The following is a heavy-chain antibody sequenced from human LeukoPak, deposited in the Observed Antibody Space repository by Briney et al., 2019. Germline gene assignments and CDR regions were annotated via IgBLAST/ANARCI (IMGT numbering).Heavy chain of an antibody. V-gene: IGHV3-74*01. CDR3: ARAVTTLIAAAATFDY. D-gene: IGHD6-13*01. CDR2: INSDGSST. CDR1: GFTFSSYW. J-gene: IGHJ4*02. Sequence: GGSLRLSCAASGFTFSSYWMHWVRQAPGKGLVWVSRINSDGSSTSYADSVKGRFTISRDNAKNTLYLQMNSLRAEDTAVYYCARAVTTLIAAAATFDYWGQGTLVTVSS.